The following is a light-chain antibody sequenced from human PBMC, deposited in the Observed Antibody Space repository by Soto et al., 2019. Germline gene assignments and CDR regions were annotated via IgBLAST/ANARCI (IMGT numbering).Light chain of an antibody. J-gene: IGKJ1*01. CDR3: HHRRYWPPWT. V-gene: IGKV3-11*01. CDR2: DAS. CDR1: RNVNNY. Sequence: EIVLTQSPATLSLSPGERATVSCRASRNVNNYLAWYQHKAGQAPRLLIYDASKRATGIPARFSGSGSGTDCTLTISSLETEDFAVYYGHHRRYWPPWTFGQGTKVEIE.